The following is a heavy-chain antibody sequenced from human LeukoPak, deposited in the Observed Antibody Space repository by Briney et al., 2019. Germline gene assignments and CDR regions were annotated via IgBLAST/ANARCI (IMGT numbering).Heavy chain of an antibody. CDR1: GFTFSSYG. Sequence: PGGSLRLSCAASGFTFSSYGMHWVRQAPGKGLEWVAVIWYDGSNKYYADSVKGRFTISRDNSRNTLYLQMNSLRADDTALYYCAKSSSAWTSDYWGQGTLVTVSS. D-gene: IGHD3-22*01. V-gene: IGHV3-33*06. CDR2: IWYDGSNK. J-gene: IGHJ4*02. CDR3: AKSSSAWTSDY.